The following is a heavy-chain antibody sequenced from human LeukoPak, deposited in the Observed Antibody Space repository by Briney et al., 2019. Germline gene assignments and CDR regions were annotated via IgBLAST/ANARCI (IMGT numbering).Heavy chain of an antibody. CDR3: ARGGADYVDYFSVSKPYYYYVMDV. D-gene: IGHD4-17*01. J-gene: IGHJ6*02. CDR2: IYYSGST. V-gene: IGHV4-30-4*01. Sequence: PSETLSLTCTVSGGSISSGDYYWSWIRQPPGKGLEWIGYIYYSGSTYYNPSLKSRVTISVDKSKNQFSLKLSSVTAAGPAVYYCARGGADYVDYFSVSKPYYYYVMDVWGQGTTVTVSS. CDR1: GGSISSGDYY.